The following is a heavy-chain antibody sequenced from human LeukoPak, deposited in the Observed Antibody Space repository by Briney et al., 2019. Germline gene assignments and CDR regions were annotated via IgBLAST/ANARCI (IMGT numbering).Heavy chain of an antibody. Sequence: PSETLSLTCAVYGGSFSGYYWSWIRQPPGKGLEWIGEINHSGSTNYNPSLKSRVTISVDTSKNQFSLKLSSVTAADTAVYYCARDADPSNASDIWGQGTMVTVSS. D-gene: IGHD2-2*01. CDR3: ARDADPSNASDI. V-gene: IGHV4-34*01. CDR1: GGSFSGYY. J-gene: IGHJ3*02. CDR2: INHSGST.